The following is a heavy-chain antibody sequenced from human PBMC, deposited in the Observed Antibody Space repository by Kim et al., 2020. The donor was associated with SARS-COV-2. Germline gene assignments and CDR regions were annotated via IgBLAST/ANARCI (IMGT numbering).Heavy chain of an antibody. J-gene: IGHJ6*02. Sequence: SVKVSCKASGGTFSSYAISWVRQAPGQGLEWMGGIIPILGTANYAQKFQGRVTITADESTSTAYMELSSLRSEDTAVYYCAGSSGYYYYGMDVWGQGTTVTVSS. V-gene: IGHV1-69*13. CDR1: GGTFSSYA. CDR2: IIPILGTA. D-gene: IGHD2-15*01. CDR3: AGSSGYYYYGMDV.